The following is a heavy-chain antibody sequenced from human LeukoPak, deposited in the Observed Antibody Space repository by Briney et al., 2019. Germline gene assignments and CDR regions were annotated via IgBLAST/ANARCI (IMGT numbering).Heavy chain of an antibody. Sequence: ASVKVSCKASGYTFTGYYMHWVRQAPGQGLGWMGWINPNSGGTNYAQKFQGRVTMTRDTSISTAYMELSRLRSDDTAVYYCARGLRFLEWFYGMDVWGQGTTVTVSS. V-gene: IGHV1-2*02. CDR1: GYTFTGYY. J-gene: IGHJ6*02. CDR3: ARGLRFLEWFYGMDV. D-gene: IGHD3-3*01. CDR2: INPNSGGT.